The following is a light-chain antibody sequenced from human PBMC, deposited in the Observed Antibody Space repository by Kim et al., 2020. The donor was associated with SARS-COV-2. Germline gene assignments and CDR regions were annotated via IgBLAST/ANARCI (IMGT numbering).Light chain of an antibody. J-gene: IGLJ3*02. CDR1: SLRSYY. CDR2: GKN. CDR3: NSRDSSGNHLKV. Sequence: LGQTVRITCQGDSLRSYYASWYQQKPGQATVLVIYGKNNRPSGIPDRFSGSSSGNTASLTITGAQAEDEADYYCNSRDSSGNHLKVFGGGTQLTVL. V-gene: IGLV3-19*01.